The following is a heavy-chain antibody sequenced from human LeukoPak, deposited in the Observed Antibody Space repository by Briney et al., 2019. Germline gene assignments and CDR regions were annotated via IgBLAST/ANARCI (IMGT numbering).Heavy chain of an antibody. CDR1: GFTFSNYW. Sequence: GGSLRLSCAGSGFTFSNYWMTWVRQAPGKGLEWVANIKQGGSEKYYVDSVKGRFTFSRDNAKNSLYLQMNSLRVEDTAVYYCARMSTTWRGLDYWGQGTQVIVSS. CDR3: ARMSTTWRGLDY. D-gene: IGHD1-1*01. CDR2: IKQGGSEK. J-gene: IGHJ4*02. V-gene: IGHV3-7*01.